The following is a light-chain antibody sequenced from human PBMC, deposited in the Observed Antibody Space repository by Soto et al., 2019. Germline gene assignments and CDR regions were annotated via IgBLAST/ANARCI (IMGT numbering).Light chain of an antibody. J-gene: IGLJ1*01. V-gene: IGLV1-40*01. CDR1: SSNIGAGFD. Sequence: QSVLTQSPSVSGAPGQRVSISCTGTSSNIGAGFDVQWYQQLPATAPKLLIYGNNNRPSGVPDRFSGSKSGTSASLAITGLQAEDEADYYCQSYDTSLSGGSVFGTGTKVTVL. CDR2: GNN. CDR3: QSYDTSLSGGSV.